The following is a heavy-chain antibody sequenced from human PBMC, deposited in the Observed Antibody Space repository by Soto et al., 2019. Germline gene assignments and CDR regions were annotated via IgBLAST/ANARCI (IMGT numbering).Heavy chain of an antibody. CDR2: IIPIFGTA. CDR3: ARERIAAAGIRYFDL. J-gene: IGHJ2*01. Sequence: QVQLVQSGAEVKKPGSSVKVSCKASGGPFSSYAISWVRQAPGQGLEWMGGIIPIFGTANYAQKFQGRVTITADESTSTAYMELSSLRSEDTAVYYCARERIAAAGIRYFDLWGRGTLVTVSS. D-gene: IGHD6-13*01. CDR1: GGPFSSYA. V-gene: IGHV1-69*01.